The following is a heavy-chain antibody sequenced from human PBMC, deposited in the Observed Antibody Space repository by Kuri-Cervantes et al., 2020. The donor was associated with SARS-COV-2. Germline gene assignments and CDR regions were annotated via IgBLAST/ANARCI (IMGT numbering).Heavy chain of an antibody. CDR1: GFTFSSYD. CDR2: IGTAGDT. Sequence: GESLKISCAASGFTFSSYDMHWVRQATGKGLEWVSAIGTAGDTYYPGSVKGRFTISRENAKNSLYLQMNSLRAGDTAVYYCARGAGILEWLLAAVSPAGFDPWGQGTLVTVSS. CDR3: ARGAGILEWLLAAVSPAGFDP. D-gene: IGHD3-3*01. J-gene: IGHJ5*02. V-gene: IGHV3-13*04.